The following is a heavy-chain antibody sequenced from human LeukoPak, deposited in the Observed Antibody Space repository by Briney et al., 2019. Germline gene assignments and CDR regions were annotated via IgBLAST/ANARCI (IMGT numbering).Heavy chain of an antibody. V-gene: IGHV4-30-4*08. D-gene: IGHD3-16*02. CDR3: ARELMITFGGVIVGHYFDY. CDR1: GGSISSGDYY. CDR2: IYYSGST. Sequence: SETLSLTCTVSGGSISSGDYYWSWIRQPPGKGLEWIGYIYYSGSTYYNPSLKSRVTISVDTSKNQFSLKLSSVTAADTAVYYCARELMITFGGVIVGHYFDYWGQGTLVTVSS. J-gene: IGHJ4*02.